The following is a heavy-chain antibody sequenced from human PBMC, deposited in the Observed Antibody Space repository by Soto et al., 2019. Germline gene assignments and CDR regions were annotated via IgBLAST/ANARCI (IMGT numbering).Heavy chain of an antibody. D-gene: IGHD2-15*01. CDR3: ARDHSPPLDAFDI. Sequence: VGSLRLSCAASGGTFSSYSMNWVRQAPGKGLEWVSSISSSSSYIYYADSVKGRFTISRDNAKNSLYLQMNSLRAEDTAVYYCARDHSPPLDAFDIWGQGTMVTVSS. CDR2: ISSSSSYI. J-gene: IGHJ3*02. CDR1: GGTFSSYS. V-gene: IGHV3-21*01.